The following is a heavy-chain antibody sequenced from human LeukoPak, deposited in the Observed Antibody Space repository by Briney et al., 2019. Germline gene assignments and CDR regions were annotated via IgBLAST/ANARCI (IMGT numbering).Heavy chain of an antibody. CDR3: ARTGITMVRGVLDY. V-gene: IGHV3-21*01. Sequence: GGSLRLSCAASGFTFSSYSMNWVRQAPGKGLEWVSSISSSSSYIYYADSVKGRFTISRDNAKNSLYPQMNSLRAEDTAVYYCARTGITMVRGVLDYWGQGTLVTVSS. CDR1: GFTFSSYS. CDR2: ISSSSSYI. J-gene: IGHJ4*02. D-gene: IGHD3-10*01.